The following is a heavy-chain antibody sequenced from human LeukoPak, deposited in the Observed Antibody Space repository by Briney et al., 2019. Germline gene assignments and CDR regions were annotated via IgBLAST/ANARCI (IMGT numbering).Heavy chain of an antibody. CDR1: GFTVRDSY. D-gene: IGHD6-13*01. CDR2: MYSRGDT. Sequence: PGGSLRLSCAASGFTVRDSYMSWVRQAPGKGLEWVSVMYSRGDTYYAKSVKGRFTFSRDISKNTLYLQMNGLRTEDTAMYYCARDAPQVPAAGVLASWGQGTLVIVSS. J-gene: IGHJ5*02. V-gene: IGHV3-53*01. CDR3: ARDAPQVPAAGVLAS.